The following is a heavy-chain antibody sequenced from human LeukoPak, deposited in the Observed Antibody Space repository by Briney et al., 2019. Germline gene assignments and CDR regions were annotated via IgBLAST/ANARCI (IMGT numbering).Heavy chain of an antibody. V-gene: IGHV3-15*01. Sequence: GGTLRLSCAASGFTFSSYGMSWVRQAPGKGLEWVGRIKSKTDGGTTDYAAPVKGRFTISRDDSKNTLYLQMNSLKTEDTAVYYCTTSGIVGALSCLDYWGQGTLVTVSS. CDR2: IKSKTDGGTT. J-gene: IGHJ4*02. CDR1: GFTFSSYG. CDR3: TTSGIVGALSCLDY. D-gene: IGHD1-26*01.